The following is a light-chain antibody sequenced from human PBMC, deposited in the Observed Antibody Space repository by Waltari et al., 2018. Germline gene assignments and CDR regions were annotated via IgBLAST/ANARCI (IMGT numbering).Light chain of an antibody. CDR1: QSISTN. CDR3: QQYDKWLRYS. Sequence: IVMTPSPATLSVSPGERATLSCRASQSISTNLAWFQEKPGQAPRLLIYGASTRATGVPARFSGSGSGTYFTLVISSLQSEDFAVYYCQQYDKWLRYSFGQGTKLEIK. CDR2: GAS. J-gene: IGKJ2*01. V-gene: IGKV3-15*01.